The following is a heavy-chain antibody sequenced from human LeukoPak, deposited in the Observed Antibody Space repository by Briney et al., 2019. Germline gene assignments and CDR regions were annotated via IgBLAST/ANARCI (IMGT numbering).Heavy chain of an antibody. V-gene: IGHV3-11*04. CDR3: AREVDRSFGY. Sequence: GGSLRLSCAASGFTFSDYYMSWIRQAPGKGLEWVSYISRSGDTIDYADSVKGRFTISRDNAKNSLSLQMNSLRVEDTAVYYCAREVDRSFGYWGQGNVVTVSS. CDR2: ISRSGDTI. CDR1: GFTFSDYY. D-gene: IGHD2-15*01. J-gene: IGHJ4*02.